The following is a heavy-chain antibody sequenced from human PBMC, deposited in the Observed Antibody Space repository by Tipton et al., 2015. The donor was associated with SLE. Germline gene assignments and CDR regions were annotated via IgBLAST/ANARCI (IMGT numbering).Heavy chain of an antibody. J-gene: IGHJ4*02. CDR2: INWNSDNR. CDR3: AKDIGNSGYLFDY. Sequence: SLRLPCAASGFTFSSYEMNWVRQAPGRGLEWVSGINWNSDNRGYADSVKGRFTISRDNAKNSLYLQINSLRPEDTALYYCAKDIGNSGYLFDYWGQGALVTVSS. D-gene: IGHD5-12*01. V-gene: IGHV3-9*01. CDR1: GFTFSSYE.